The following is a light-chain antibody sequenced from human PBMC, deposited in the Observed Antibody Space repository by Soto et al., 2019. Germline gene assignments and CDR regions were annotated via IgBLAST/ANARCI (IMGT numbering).Light chain of an antibody. CDR1: QSVSSN. J-gene: IGKJ1*01. V-gene: IGKV3D-15*01. Sequence: EIVMTQSRATLSVSPGERTTRSCRASQSVSSNLAWYQQKPGQAPRLLIYGASTRATGIPARFSGSGSGTEFTLTISSLQSEDFAVYYCQQYNNWPWTFGQGTKVDIK. CDR3: QQYNNWPWT. CDR2: GAS.